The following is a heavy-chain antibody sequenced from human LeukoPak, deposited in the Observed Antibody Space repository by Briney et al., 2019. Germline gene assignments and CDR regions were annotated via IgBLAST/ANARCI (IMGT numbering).Heavy chain of an antibody. V-gene: IGHV4-59*01. Sequence: SETLSLTCTVFGDSISTYYWSWIRQPPGKGLEWIGYIYYSGSTTYNPSLKSRVTISVDASKNQFSLKLSSVTAADTAVYYCARVPGRWLHSYFDYWGQGTLVTVSS. J-gene: IGHJ4*02. CDR1: GDSISTYY. CDR2: IYYSGST. D-gene: IGHD5-24*01. CDR3: ARVPGRWLHSYFDY.